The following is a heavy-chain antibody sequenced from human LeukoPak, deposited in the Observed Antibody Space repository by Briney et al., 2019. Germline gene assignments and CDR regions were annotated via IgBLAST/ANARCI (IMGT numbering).Heavy chain of an antibody. CDR2: ISGSGGST. Sequence: PGGSLRLSCAASGFTFSSYAMSWVRQAPGKGLEWVSAISGSGGSTYYADSVKGRFTISRDNSKNTLYLQMNSLRVEDTAVYYCAKGRGLVVITTFGTFDYWGQGTLVTVSS. J-gene: IGHJ4*02. V-gene: IGHV3-23*01. CDR1: GFTFSSYA. D-gene: IGHD3-22*01. CDR3: AKGRGLVVITTFGTFDY.